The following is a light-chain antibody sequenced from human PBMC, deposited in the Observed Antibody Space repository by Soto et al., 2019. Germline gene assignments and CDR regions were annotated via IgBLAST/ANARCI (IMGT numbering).Light chain of an antibody. V-gene: IGLV1-44*01. CDR1: SSNIGSNS. Sequence: QSVLTQPPSASGTPGQRVTISCSGSSSNIGSNSANWYQQFPGSAPQLLIYNYAQRPSGAPDRFSGSKSGTSASLAISGLQADDEAVYYCASWYDTLNAWVFGGGTKLTVL. CDR3: ASWYDTLNAWV. CDR2: NYA. J-gene: IGLJ3*02.